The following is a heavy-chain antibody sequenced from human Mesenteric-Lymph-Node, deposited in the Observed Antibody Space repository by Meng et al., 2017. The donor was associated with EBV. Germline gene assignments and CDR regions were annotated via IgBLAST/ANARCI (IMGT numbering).Heavy chain of an antibody. CDR3: AKNYDILIGYPYYGMDV. CDR1: AGSFSGYY. CDR2: INHSGST. Sequence: QVRLQQCGAGLLKPSGTLSFPCAVYAGSFSGYYWSWIRQPPGKGLEWIGEINHSGSTNYNPSLKSRVTISLDTSKGQFSLRLNSVTAADTAVYYCAKNYDILIGYPYYGMDVWGQGTAVTVSS. V-gene: IGHV4-34*01. D-gene: IGHD3-9*01. J-gene: IGHJ6*02.